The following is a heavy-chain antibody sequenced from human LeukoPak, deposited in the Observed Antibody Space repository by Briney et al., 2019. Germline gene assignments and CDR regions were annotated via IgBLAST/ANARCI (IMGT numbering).Heavy chain of an antibody. J-gene: IGHJ4*02. CDR3: ARGGNLEN. CDR1: GFTFNSYA. CDR2: ISKSDGST. V-gene: IGHV3-21*01. Sequence: GGSLRLSCAASGFTFNSYAMTWVRQAPGKGLAWVSSISKSDGSTYYADSVKGRFTISRDNAKNSLYLQMNSLRAEDTAVYSCARGGNLENWGRGTLVTVSS. D-gene: IGHD1-14*01.